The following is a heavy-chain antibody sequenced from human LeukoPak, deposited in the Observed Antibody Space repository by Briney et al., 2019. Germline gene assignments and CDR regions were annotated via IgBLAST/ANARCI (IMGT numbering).Heavy chain of an antibody. Sequence: SVKVSCKASGFTFIDSTIQWVPQARGQRLEGMGWIVIGSGNANYAQKFQERLSITRDMSTSTAYMELSSLRSEDTAVYYCARSSYYYDSSGYPVLEYFQHWGQGTLVTVSS. CDR3: ARSSYYYDSSGYPVLEYFQH. CDR2: IVIGSGNA. D-gene: IGHD3-22*01. V-gene: IGHV1-58*02. J-gene: IGHJ1*01. CDR1: GFTFIDST.